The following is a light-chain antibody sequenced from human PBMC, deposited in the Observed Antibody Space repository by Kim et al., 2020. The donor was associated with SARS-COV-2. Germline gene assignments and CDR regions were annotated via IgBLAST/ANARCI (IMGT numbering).Light chain of an antibody. V-gene: IGLV2-11*01. CDR2: DVS. Sequence: QSVTISCTGTSSDVGGYNYVSWYQQHPGKAPKLMIYDVSKRPSGVPDRFSGSKSGNTASLTISGLQAEDEGDYYCCSYAGSYTLYVFGTGTKVTVL. J-gene: IGLJ1*01. CDR3: CSYAGSYTLYV. CDR1: SSDVGGYNY.